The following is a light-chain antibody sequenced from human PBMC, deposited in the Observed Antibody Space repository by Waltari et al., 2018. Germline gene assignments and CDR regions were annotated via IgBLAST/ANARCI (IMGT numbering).Light chain of an antibody. CDR3: QQRSSWPWT. V-gene: IGKV3-11*01. J-gene: IGKJ1*01. Sequence: EIVLTQSTATLSLSPGERATLSCRASQSVTRFLAWYQQKPGQAPRLLIYDASHRATGVPARFSGSGSGTEFTLTISSLEPEDFAVYYCQQRSSWPWTFGQGAKVEVK. CDR2: DAS. CDR1: QSVTRF.